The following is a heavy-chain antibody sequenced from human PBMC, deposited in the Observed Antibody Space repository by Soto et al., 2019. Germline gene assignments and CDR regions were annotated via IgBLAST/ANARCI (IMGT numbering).Heavy chain of an antibody. V-gene: IGHV4-59*01. CDR3: AREKDFILGGYAFGY. Sequence: QVQLQESGPRLVKPSETLSLTCSVSDSSMSPYYWTWFRQAPGKGLEWIGHMLYRGTATYNPALQGRVTISLDPSKKQVSLQLSSVIAADTAVYYCAREKDFILGGYAFGYGGPGTLVTVSS. CDR1: DSSMSPYY. CDR2: MLYRGTA. D-gene: IGHD1-26*01. J-gene: IGHJ3*01.